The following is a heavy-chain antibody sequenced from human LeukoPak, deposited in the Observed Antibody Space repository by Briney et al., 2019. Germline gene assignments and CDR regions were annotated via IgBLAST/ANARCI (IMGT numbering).Heavy chain of an antibody. CDR2: IYSGGST. Sequence: GGSLRLSCAASGFTVSSNYMSWVRQAPGKGLEWVSVIYSGGSTYYADSVKGRFTISRDNSKNTLYLQMNSLRAEDTAVYYCAKDLSFGDYVWGSYDYWGQGTLVTVSS. CDR1: GFTVSSNY. CDR3: AKDLSFGDYVWGSYDY. V-gene: IGHV3-53*01. J-gene: IGHJ4*02. D-gene: IGHD3-16*01.